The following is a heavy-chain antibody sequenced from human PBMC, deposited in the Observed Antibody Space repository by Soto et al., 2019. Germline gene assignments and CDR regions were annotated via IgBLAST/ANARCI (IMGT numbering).Heavy chain of an antibody. CDR3: ARDQLGVAVGYFDY. Sequence: GGSLRLSCAASGFTFSSYSMNWVRQAPGKGLEWVSSISSSSSYIYYADSVKGRFTISRDNAKNSLYLQMNSLRAEDTAVYYCARDQLGVAVGYFDYWGQGTLVTVSS. J-gene: IGHJ4*02. CDR1: GFTFSSYS. CDR2: ISSSSSYI. D-gene: IGHD6-19*01. V-gene: IGHV3-21*01.